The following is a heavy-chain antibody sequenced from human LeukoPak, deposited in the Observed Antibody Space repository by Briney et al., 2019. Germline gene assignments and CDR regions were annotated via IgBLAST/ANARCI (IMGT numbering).Heavy chain of an antibody. J-gene: IGHJ5*02. V-gene: IGHV3-33*01. Sequence: GGSLRLSCAASGFTFSSYGMHWVRQAPGKGLEWVAVIWYDGSNKYYADSVKGRFTISGDNSKNTLYLQMNSLRAEDTAVYYCARDTSYGEDGPWGQGTLVTVSS. CDR2: IWYDGSNK. CDR3: ARDTSYGEDGP. CDR1: GFTFSSYG. D-gene: IGHD4-17*01.